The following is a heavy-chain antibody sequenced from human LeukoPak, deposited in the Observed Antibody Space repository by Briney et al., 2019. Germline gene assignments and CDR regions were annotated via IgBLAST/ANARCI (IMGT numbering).Heavy chain of an antibody. CDR1: GFTFSSYA. D-gene: IGHD3-22*01. V-gene: IGHV3-23*01. CDR3: AKEGYYDSSGYNWFDP. CDR2: ISGSGGST. Sequence: PGGSLRLSCAAYGFTFSSYAMSWVRQAPGKGLEWVSAISGSGGSTYYADSVKGRFTISRDNSKNTLYLQMNSLRAEDTAVYYCAKEGYYDSSGYNWFDPWGQGTLVTVSS. J-gene: IGHJ5*02.